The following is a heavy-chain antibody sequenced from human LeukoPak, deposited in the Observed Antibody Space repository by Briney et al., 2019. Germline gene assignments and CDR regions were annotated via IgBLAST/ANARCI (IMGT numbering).Heavy chain of an antibody. V-gene: IGHV3-23*01. CDR1: GFTFSSYA. CDR3: AKDAPSRVVVVAAREGDNWFDP. CDR2: ISGSGGST. D-gene: IGHD2-15*01. J-gene: IGHJ5*02. Sequence: GGSLRLSCAASGFTFSSYAMSWVRQAPGKGLEWVSAISGSGGSTYYADSVKGRFTISRDNSKNTLYLQMNSLRVEDTAVYYCAKDAPSRVVVVAAREGDNWFDPWGQGTLVTVSS.